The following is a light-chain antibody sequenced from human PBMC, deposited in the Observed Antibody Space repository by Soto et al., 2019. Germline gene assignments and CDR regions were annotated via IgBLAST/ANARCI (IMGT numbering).Light chain of an antibody. Sequence: IVFTHSPGTLSXSPXXRAXRSCRASQSVRSNFLAWYQQKPGQAPRLLIYGASSRATGIPDRFSGSGSGTDFTLTISSLEPEDFAVYYCQQRSNWPRFTFGPGTKVDI. CDR1: QSVRSNF. J-gene: IGKJ3*01. CDR3: QQRSNWPRFT. CDR2: GAS. V-gene: IGKV3D-20*02.